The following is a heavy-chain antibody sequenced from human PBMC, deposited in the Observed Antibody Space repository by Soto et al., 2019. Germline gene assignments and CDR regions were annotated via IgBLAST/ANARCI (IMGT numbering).Heavy chain of an antibody. CDR2: ISSSSSYI. V-gene: IGHV3-21*01. CDR1: GFSFSSYT. CDR3: ARDRGGDLKAFDI. D-gene: IGHD3-16*01. Sequence: EVQLVASGGGLVKPGGSLRLSCAAFGFSFSSYTLNWVRQAPGKGLEWVSSISSSSSYIYYADSVKGRFTISRDNAKTSLYLQMNSLRAEDTDVYYCARDRGGDLKAFDIWGQGTMVTVSS. J-gene: IGHJ3*02.